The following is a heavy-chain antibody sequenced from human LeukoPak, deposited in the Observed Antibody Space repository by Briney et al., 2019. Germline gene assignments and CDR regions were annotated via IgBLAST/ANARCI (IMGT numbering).Heavy chain of an antibody. Sequence: GASVKVSCKASGYTFTSYHMHWVRQAPGQGLDWMGIINPSAGITTYAQKFQGRVAMTKDTSTSTVYMELSSLRSEDTAVYYCARSQYITTIIARLYQFDDWGQGTLVTVSS. CDR3: ARSQYITTIIARLYQFDD. D-gene: IGHD1-20*01. J-gene: IGHJ4*02. V-gene: IGHV1-46*01. CDR1: GYTFTSYH. CDR2: INPSAGIT.